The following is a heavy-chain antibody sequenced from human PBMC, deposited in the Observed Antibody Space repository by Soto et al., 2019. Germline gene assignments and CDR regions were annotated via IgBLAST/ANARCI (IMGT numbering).Heavy chain of an antibody. CDR3: ARLIAAAGTRCFDP. CDR1: GGTFSSYA. J-gene: IGHJ5*02. D-gene: IGHD6-13*01. Sequence: GASVKVSCKASGGTFSSYAISWVRQAPGQGLEWMGGIIPIFGTANYAQKFQGRVTITADESTSTAYMELSSLRSEDTAVYYCARLIAAAGTRCFDPWGQGTLVSVSS. CDR2: IIPIFGTA. V-gene: IGHV1-69*13.